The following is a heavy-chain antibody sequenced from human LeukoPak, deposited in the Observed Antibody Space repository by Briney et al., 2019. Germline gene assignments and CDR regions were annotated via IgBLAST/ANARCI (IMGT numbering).Heavy chain of an antibody. D-gene: IGHD3-10*01. J-gene: IGHJ4*02. CDR1: GFTFSSYA. Sequence: GGSLGLSCAASGFTFSSYAMSWVRQAPGKGLEWVSAISGSGGSTYYADSVKGRFTISRDNSKNTLYLQMNSLRAEDTAVYYCALLMGVGRYFDYWGQGTLVTVSS. V-gene: IGHV3-23*01. CDR3: ALLMGVGRYFDY. CDR2: ISGSGGST.